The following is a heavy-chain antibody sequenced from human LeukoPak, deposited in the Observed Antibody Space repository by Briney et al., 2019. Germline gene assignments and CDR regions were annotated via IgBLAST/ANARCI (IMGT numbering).Heavy chain of an antibody. Sequence: ASVKVSCKGSGYTFTSYFMYWVRQAPGQGLEWVGIINPSGGSTSNAQKFQGRVTMTRDTSTSTVYMELSSLRSEDTAAYYCARDDSEMAHDAFDIWGQGTMVTVSS. J-gene: IGHJ3*02. D-gene: IGHD5-24*01. CDR1: GYTFTSYF. CDR2: INPSGGST. CDR3: ARDDSEMAHDAFDI. V-gene: IGHV1-46*01.